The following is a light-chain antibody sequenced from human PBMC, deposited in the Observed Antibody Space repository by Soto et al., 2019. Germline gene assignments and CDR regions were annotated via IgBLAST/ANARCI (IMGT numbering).Light chain of an antibody. CDR3: SSYTSSSTPYV. J-gene: IGLJ1*01. V-gene: IGLV1-40*01. CDR2: ANT. CDR1: RSNIGAGYD. Sequence: QSVLTQPPSVSGAPGQRVTISCTGSRSNIGAGYDVHWYQQLPGRAPKLLIYANTNRPSGVPDRFSGSKSGTSASLAITGLQAEDEADYYCSSYTSSSTPYVFGTGTKLTVL.